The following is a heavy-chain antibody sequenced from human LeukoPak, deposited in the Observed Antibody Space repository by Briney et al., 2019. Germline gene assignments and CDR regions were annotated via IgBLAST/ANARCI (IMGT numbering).Heavy chain of an antibody. J-gene: IGHJ4*02. D-gene: IGHD2-15*01. CDR1: GFTFSSYA. V-gene: IGHV3-23*01. CDR3: AKKKGYCSGGNCYVDY. CDR2: ISGSGGST. Sequence: GGSLRLSCAASGFTFSSYAMSWVRQAPGKGLEWVSAISGSGGSTYYADSVKGRFTISRDNSKNTLYLQMNSLRAEDTAVYYCAKKKGYCSGGNCYVDYWGQGTLVTVSS.